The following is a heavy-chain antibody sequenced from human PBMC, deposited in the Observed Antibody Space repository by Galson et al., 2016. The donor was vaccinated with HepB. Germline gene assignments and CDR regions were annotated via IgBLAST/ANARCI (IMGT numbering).Heavy chain of an antibody. CDR2: INQDGSEK. J-gene: IGHJ4*02. CDR3: ARGRQPTVTTSSYFDY. V-gene: IGHV3-7*03. D-gene: IGHD4-17*01. Sequence: SLRLSCAASGFTFNIYWMSWVRQAPGKWLEWVANINQDGSEKYYVDSVKGRFTISRDNGKNSLYLQMNSLRAEDTAVYYRARGRQPTVTTSSYFDYWGQGTLVTVSS. CDR1: GFTFNIYW.